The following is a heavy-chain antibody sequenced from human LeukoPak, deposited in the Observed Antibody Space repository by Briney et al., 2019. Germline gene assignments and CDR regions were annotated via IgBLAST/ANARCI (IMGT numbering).Heavy chain of an antibody. CDR1: GGSISSGGYY. Sequence: NASETLSLTCTVSGGSISSGGYYWSWIRQPPGKGLEWIGYIYHSGSTYYNPSLKSRVTISVDRSKNQFSLKLSSVTAADTAVYYCARVGFLEWITGVFFDYWGQGTLVTVSS. D-gene: IGHD3-3*01. CDR3: ARVGFLEWITGVFFDY. V-gene: IGHV4-30-2*01. CDR2: IYHSGST. J-gene: IGHJ4*02.